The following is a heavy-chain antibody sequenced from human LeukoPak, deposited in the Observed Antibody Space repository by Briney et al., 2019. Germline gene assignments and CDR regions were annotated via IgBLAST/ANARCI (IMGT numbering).Heavy chain of an antibody. CDR3: ARLRSYGYWAAFDY. Sequence: ASVKVSCKASGYTFTGYYMHWVRQAPGQGLEWMGWINPNSGGTNYAQKFQGRVTITADESTSTAYMELSSLRSEDTAVYYCARLRSYGYWAAFDYWGQGTLVTVSS. CDR2: INPNSGGT. D-gene: IGHD5-18*01. J-gene: IGHJ4*02. V-gene: IGHV1-2*02. CDR1: GYTFTGYY.